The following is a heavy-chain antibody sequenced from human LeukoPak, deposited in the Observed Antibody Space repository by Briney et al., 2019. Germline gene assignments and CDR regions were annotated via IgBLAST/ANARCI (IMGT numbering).Heavy chain of an antibody. J-gene: IGHJ5*02. Sequence: GGSLRPSCAASGFTFSSYSMNWVRQAPGKGLEWVSSISSSSSYIYYADSVKGRFTISRDNAKNSLYLQMNSLRAEDTAVYYCARDRGRGSSSKLDPWGQGTLVTVSS. V-gene: IGHV3-21*01. D-gene: IGHD6-13*01. CDR2: ISSSSSYI. CDR1: GFTFSSYS. CDR3: ARDRGRGSSSKLDP.